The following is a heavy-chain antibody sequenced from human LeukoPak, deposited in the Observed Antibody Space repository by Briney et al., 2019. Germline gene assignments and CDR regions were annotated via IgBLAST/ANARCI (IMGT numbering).Heavy chain of an antibody. D-gene: IGHD3-9*01. CDR3: ARDQKRYFDWFRPDILYYYGMDV. CDR2: IWYDGSNK. V-gene: IGHV3-33*01. CDR1: GFAFSSYV. Sequence: GGSLRLSCGAFGFAFSSYVMHWVGQAPGKGLEWVAVIWYDGSNKYYADSVKGRFTISRDNSKNTLYLQMNSLRAEDTAVYYCARDQKRYFDWFRPDILYYYGMDVWGQGTTVTVSS. J-gene: IGHJ6*02.